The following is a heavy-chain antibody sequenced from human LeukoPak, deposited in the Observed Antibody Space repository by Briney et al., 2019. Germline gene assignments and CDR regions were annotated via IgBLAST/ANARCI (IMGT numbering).Heavy chain of an antibody. Sequence: SETLSLTCIVSGVSISSSSWSWIRQTAGKGLEWIGRIYTSGSTIYNPSLKSRVTMAVDMSKKQFSLKLTSVTAADTAMYYCARDLSGWDGFDIWGQGTVVTVSP. J-gene: IGHJ3*02. CDR3: ARDLSGWDGFDI. CDR2: IYTSGST. D-gene: IGHD3-3*01. V-gene: IGHV4-4*07. CDR1: GVSISSSS.